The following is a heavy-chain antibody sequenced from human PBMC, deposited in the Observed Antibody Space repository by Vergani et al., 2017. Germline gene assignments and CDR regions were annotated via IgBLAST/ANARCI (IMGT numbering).Heavy chain of an antibody. Sequence: QVQLVESGGGVVQPGRSLRLSCAASGFTFSSYAMHWVRQAPGKGLEWVAVISYDGSNKYYADSVKGRFTSSRDNSKNTLYLQMNSLRAEDTAVYYCARESSPIYYYYYXMDVWGKGTTVTVSS. V-gene: IGHV3-30*01. D-gene: IGHD2-15*01. CDR3: ARESSPIYYYYYXMDV. J-gene: IGHJ6*03. CDR2: ISYDGSNK. CDR1: GFTFSSYA.